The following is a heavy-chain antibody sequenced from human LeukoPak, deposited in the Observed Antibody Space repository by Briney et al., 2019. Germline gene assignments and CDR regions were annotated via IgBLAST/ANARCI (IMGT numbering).Heavy chain of an antibody. V-gene: IGHV3-74*01. CDR1: GFTFSSYW. J-gene: IGHJ4*02. D-gene: IGHD6-13*01. CDR2: INSDGSST. CDR3: ARDRLIAAAGTSFDY. Sequence: GGSLRLSCAASGFTFSSYWMHWVRQAPGKGLVWVSRINSDGSSTSYADSVKGRFTISRDNAKNTLYLQMNSLRAEDTAVYYCARDRLIAAAGTSFDYWGQGTLVTVSS.